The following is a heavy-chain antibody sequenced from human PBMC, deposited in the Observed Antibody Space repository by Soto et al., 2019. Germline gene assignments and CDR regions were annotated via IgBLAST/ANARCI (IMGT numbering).Heavy chain of an antibody. D-gene: IGHD2-2*01. J-gene: IGHJ5*02. CDR3: ARVTEDIVVRP. Sequence: GYGCRRIRQHPGKGLEWIGYIYYSGSTYYNPSLKSRVTISVDTSKNQFSLKLSSVTAADTAVYYCARVTEDIVVRPWGQPTLVTVPS. CDR1: GYG. CDR2: IYYSGST. V-gene: IGHV4-31*02.